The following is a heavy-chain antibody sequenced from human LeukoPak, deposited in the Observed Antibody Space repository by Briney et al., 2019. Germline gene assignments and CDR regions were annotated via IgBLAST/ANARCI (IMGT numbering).Heavy chain of an antibody. CDR2: ISGSGGST. Sequence: GGSLRLSCAASGFTFSNYAMSWVRRAPGKGLEWVSGISGSGGSTYYADSVKGRFTISRDNSKNTLYLQMNSLRAEDTALYYCAKVVTGYWYFDYWGQGTLVTVSS. CDR1: GFTFSNYA. D-gene: IGHD3-9*01. CDR3: AKVVTGYWYFDY. J-gene: IGHJ4*02. V-gene: IGHV3-23*01.